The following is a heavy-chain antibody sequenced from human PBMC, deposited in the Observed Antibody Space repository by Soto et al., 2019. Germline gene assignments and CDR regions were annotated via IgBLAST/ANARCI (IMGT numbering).Heavy chain of an antibody. D-gene: IGHD1-26*01. CDR1: GYTFTNFG. V-gene: IGHV1-18*01. J-gene: IGHJ4*02. CDR2: ISAYNGNT. Sequence: GASVKVSCKASGYTFTNFGISWVRQAPGQGLEWMGWISAYNGNTNYAQNFQGRVTMTTDTSTSTAYMELRSLRSEDTAVYYCARGASPLIDYWGQGNLVTVSS. CDR3: ARGASPLIDY.